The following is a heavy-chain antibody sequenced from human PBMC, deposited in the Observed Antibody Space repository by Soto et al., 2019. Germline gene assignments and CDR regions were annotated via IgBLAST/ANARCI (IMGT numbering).Heavy chain of an antibody. J-gene: IGHJ6*03. D-gene: IGHD2-15*01. CDR1: GFTFSSYA. Sequence: GSLRLSCAASGFTFSSYAMSWVRQAPGKGLEWVSAISGSGGSTYYADSVKGRFTISRDDSKSIAYLQMNSLKTEDTAVYYCTRILDHYYYYYMDVWGKGTTVTVSS. CDR2: ISGSGGST. CDR3: TRILDHYYYYYMDV. V-gene: IGHV3-23*01.